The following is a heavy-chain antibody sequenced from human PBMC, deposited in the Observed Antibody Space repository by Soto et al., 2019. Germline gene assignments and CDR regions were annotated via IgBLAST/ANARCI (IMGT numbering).Heavy chain of an antibody. D-gene: IGHD1-20*01. Sequence: QVQLVEAGGGVVQPGRSLRLSCAASGFTFSSYAMHWVRQAAGKGLEWVAVISYDGSNKYYADSVKGRFTISRDNSKNTLYLQMNSLRAEDTAVYYCARITGTDYWGQGTLVTVSS. CDR1: GFTFSSYA. J-gene: IGHJ4*02. CDR2: ISYDGSNK. CDR3: ARITGTDY. V-gene: IGHV3-30-3*01.